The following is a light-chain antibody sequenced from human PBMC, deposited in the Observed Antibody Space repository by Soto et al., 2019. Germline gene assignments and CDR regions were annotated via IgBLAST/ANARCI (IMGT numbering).Light chain of an antibody. CDR3: QQYNSVPWT. CDR1: QTIHSW. V-gene: IGKV1-5*01. J-gene: IGKJ1*01. Sequence: QMTQSPSTLSASVGDRVTITCRASQTIHSWLAWYQQRPGQAPKVLIYDASNLEVGVPSRFSGSGSGTEFTLTISSLQPDDFATYYCQQYNSVPWTFGHGTKVEIK. CDR2: DAS.